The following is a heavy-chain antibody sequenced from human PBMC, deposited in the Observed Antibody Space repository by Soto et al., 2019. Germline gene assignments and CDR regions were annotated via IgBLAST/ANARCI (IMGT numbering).Heavy chain of an antibody. Sequence: APVKVSCKASGYTFTGYYMDWVRQAPGQGLEWLGWINPNSGGTNYAQKFQGRVTMTRDTSISTAYMELSRLRSDDTAVYYCARYIAVAGTIDYWGQGTLVTVSS. D-gene: IGHD6-19*01. V-gene: IGHV1-2*02. CDR3: ARYIAVAGTIDY. CDR2: INPNSGGT. J-gene: IGHJ4*02. CDR1: GYTFTGYY.